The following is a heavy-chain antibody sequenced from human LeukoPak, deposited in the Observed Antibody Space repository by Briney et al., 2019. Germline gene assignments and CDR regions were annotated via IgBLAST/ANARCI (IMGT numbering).Heavy chain of an antibody. J-gene: IGHJ4*02. V-gene: IGHV4-39*01. Sequence: PTETLSLTCTVPGGSISRSSYYWGWIRQPPGKGLEWIESIYYSVSTYYNPSLKSRVTISVDTSKNQYSLKLSSVTAADTAVYYCARHDPPWAVPPAIAYWGQGTLVTVSS. D-gene: IGHD2-2*01. CDR2: IYYSVST. CDR3: ARHDPPWAVPPAIAY. CDR1: GGSISRSSYY.